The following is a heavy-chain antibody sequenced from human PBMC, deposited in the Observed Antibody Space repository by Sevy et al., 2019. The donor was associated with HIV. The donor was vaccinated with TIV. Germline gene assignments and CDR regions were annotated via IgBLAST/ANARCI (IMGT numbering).Heavy chain of an antibody. CDR2: IRYDGTEK. J-gene: IGHJ4*02. V-gene: IGHV3-30*02. Sequence: GGSLRLSCTASRFTFSYFGMHWVRQTPGKGLEWVAFIRYDGTEKYYADSVKGRFTISRDNSKNTVSLQMSSLRPEDTAVYYCAKNTAAAGAGGFHYWGQGTLVTVSS. CDR3: AKNTAAAGAGGFHY. CDR1: RFTFSYFG. D-gene: IGHD6-13*01.